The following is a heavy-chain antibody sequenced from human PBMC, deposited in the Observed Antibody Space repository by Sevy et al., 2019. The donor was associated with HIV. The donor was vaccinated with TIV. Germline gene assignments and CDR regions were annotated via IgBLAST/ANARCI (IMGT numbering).Heavy chain of an antibody. D-gene: IGHD2-2*01. CDR2: INHRGST. CDR1: GGSFSGYY. Sequence: SETLSLTCAVYGGSFSGYYWNWIRQSPGKGLEWIGEINHRGSTRYNPSLKSRVTISVDTSKNQFSLRLNSVTAADTAVYYCARAPPVLVVPGAPSWFDPWGQGTLVSVSS. J-gene: IGHJ5*02. CDR3: ARAPPVLVVPGAPSWFDP. V-gene: IGHV4-34*01.